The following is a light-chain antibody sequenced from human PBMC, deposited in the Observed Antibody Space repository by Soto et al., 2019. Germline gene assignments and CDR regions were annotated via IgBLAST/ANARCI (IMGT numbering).Light chain of an antibody. Sequence: QSPSTLSASVGDRVTITCRASQSISSWLAWYQQKPGKAPKVLIYDAYSLESGVPSRFSGSGSGTEFTLTITSLQPDDFATYYCQQYNSYSTFGQGTKVDIK. CDR3: QQYNSYST. CDR2: DAY. V-gene: IGKV1-5*01. J-gene: IGKJ1*01. CDR1: QSISSW.